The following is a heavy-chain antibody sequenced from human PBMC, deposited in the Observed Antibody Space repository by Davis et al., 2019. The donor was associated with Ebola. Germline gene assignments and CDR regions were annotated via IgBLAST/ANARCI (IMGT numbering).Heavy chain of an antibody. CDR2: IYYSGST. J-gene: IGHJ4*02. D-gene: IGHD4-11*01. Sequence: LRLSCAVSGGSISSGGYYWSWIRQYPGKGLEWIGYIYYSGSTYYKSSLKSRVTISVDTSKNQFSLKLSSVTAADTAVYYCARTTVTTLDYWGQGTLVTVSS. CDR3: ARTTVTTLDY. CDR1: GGSISSGGYY. V-gene: IGHV4-31*11.